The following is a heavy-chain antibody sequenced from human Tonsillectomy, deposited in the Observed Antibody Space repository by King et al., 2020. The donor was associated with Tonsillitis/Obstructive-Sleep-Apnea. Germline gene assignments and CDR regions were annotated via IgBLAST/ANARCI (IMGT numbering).Heavy chain of an antibody. D-gene: IGHD6-13*01. CDR1: GFTFSSYW. J-gene: IGHJ4*02. Sequence: VQLVESGGGLVQPGGSLRLSCAASGFTFSSYWMSWVRQAPGKGLEWVANIKQDGSEKYYVDSVKGRFTISRDNAKNSLYLQMNSLRAEDTAVYYCARLGGIAATRFYYWGQGTLVTVSS. V-gene: IGHV3-7*04. CDR3: ARLGGIAATRFYY. CDR2: IKQDGSEK.